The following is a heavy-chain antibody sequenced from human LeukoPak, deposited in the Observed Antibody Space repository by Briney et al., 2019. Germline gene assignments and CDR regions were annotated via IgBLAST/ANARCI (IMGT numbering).Heavy chain of an antibody. CDR1: GGSISSYY. Sequence: SETLSLTCTVSGGSISSYYWSWIRQPAGKGLEWIGRIHNSGSTNYNPSLKSRVTISVDTSNNQFSLKLSSVTAADTAVYYCARVSHYYDSSGYYYVRAFDIWGQGTMVTVYS. V-gene: IGHV4-4*07. CDR2: IHNSGST. J-gene: IGHJ3*02. D-gene: IGHD3-22*01. CDR3: ARVSHYYDSSGYYYVRAFDI.